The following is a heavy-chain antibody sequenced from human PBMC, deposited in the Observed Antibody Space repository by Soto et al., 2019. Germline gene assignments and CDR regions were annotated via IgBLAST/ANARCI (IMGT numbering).Heavy chain of an antibody. CDR2: INSDGSST. V-gene: IGHV3-74*01. Sequence: EVQLVEPGGGLVQPGGSLRLSCVASGFTFSGYWMHWVRQAPGKGLVWVSRINSDGSSTWYADSVQGQFSISRDNAKNTLYLQMNNLRDEDTAVFYCTRKSLGTGRRFFDLWGRGTLVTVSS. D-gene: IGHD3-16*02. CDR1: GFTFSGYW. CDR3: TRKSLGTGRRFFDL. J-gene: IGHJ2*01.